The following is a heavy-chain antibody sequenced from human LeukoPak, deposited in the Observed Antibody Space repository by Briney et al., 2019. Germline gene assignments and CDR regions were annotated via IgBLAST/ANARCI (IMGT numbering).Heavy chain of an antibody. V-gene: IGHV4-61*01. Sequence: SETLSLTCTVSGGSVSSGSYYWSWIRQPPGKGLEWIGYIYSIGRTNNNPSLKSRVTISVDTSKNQFSLKLSSVTAADTAVYYCARDGGMVSFDYWGQGTLVTVSS. CDR1: GGSVSSGSYY. CDR3: ARDGGMVSFDY. CDR2: IYSIGRT. J-gene: IGHJ4*02. D-gene: IGHD4-23*01.